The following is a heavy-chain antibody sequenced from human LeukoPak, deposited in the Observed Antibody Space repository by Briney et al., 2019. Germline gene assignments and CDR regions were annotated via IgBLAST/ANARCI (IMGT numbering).Heavy chain of an antibody. CDR3: AGHHPRNTVDF. CDR1: GGSISSYY. CDR2: ISDIGTI. V-gene: IGHV4-59*08. Sequence: SETLSLTCTVSGGSISSYYWSWIRQPPGKGLEWIAYISDIGTINYNPSLKSRVTISLDTSKNQFSLKLSSVTAADTAVYYCAGHHPRNTVDFWGQGTLVTVSS. D-gene: IGHD2/OR15-2a*01. J-gene: IGHJ4*02.